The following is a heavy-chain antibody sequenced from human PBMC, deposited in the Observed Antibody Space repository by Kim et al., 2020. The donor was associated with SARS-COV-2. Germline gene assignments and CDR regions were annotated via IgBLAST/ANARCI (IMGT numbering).Heavy chain of an antibody. Sequence: GGSLRLSCAASGFTFSSYAMGWVRQAPGKGLEWVSAISGSGGSTYYADSVKGRFTISRDNSKNTLYLQMNSLRAEDTAVYYCASSYSSSFKWVFDYWGQGTLVTVSS. V-gene: IGHV3-23*01. CDR3: ASSYSSSFKWVFDY. CDR2: ISGSGGST. J-gene: IGHJ4*02. CDR1: GFTFSSYA. D-gene: IGHD6-6*01.